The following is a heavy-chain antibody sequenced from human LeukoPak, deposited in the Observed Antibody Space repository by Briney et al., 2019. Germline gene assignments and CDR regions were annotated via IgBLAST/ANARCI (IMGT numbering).Heavy chain of an antibody. CDR3: AQASSYTEAIRYNPSWFGP. V-gene: IGHV4-34*01. CDR2: INDGGRT. CDR1: GGPFSGFF. J-gene: IGHJ5*02. D-gene: IGHD3-10*01. Sequence: SETLSLTCANYGGPFSGFFWSWIRQPPGKGLEWIGEINDGGRTNYNPSLQSRVTISIDTSKNQFSLKLTSVTAADTAVYYCAQASSYTEAIRYNPSWFGPWGQGTLVTASS.